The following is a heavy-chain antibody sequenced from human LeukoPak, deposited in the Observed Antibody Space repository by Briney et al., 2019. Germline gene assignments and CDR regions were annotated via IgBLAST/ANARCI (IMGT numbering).Heavy chain of an antibody. Sequence: ASVKVSCKASGGTFSSYAISWVRQAPGQGLEWMGGIIPIFGTASYAQKFQGRVTITADESTSTAYMELSSLRSEDTAVYYCARDLKLRYSGYEDYYYGMDVWGQGTTVTVSS. D-gene: IGHD5-12*01. CDR2: IIPIFGTA. J-gene: IGHJ6*02. V-gene: IGHV1-69*13. CDR1: GGTFSSYA. CDR3: ARDLKLRYSGYEDYYYGMDV.